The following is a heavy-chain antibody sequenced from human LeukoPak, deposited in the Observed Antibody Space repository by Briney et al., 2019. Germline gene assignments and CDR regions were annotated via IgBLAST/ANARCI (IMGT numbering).Heavy chain of an antibody. Sequence: GGSLRLSCAASGFTFSSYAMSWVRQAPGKGLVWVSAISGSGGSTYYADSVKGRFTISRDNSKNTLYLQMNSLRAEDTAVYYCAKSTYSSGWSWDYWGQGTLVTVSS. CDR1: GFTFSSYA. V-gene: IGHV3-23*01. J-gene: IGHJ4*02. CDR3: AKSTYSSGWSWDY. CDR2: ISGSGGST. D-gene: IGHD6-19*01.